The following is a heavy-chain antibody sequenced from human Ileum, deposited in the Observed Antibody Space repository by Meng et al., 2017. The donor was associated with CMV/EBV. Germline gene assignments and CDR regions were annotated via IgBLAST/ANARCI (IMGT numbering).Heavy chain of an antibody. V-gene: IGHV4-4*07. CDR3: ARWVPGSPGFDF. CDR1: GDSTNKKY. J-gene: IGHJ4*01. Sequence: QVPLQGAVPGLLKPSEALSLTCIVSGDSTNKKYWNWVRQPAGKGLEWIGRIHSTGDTYYNPSLKSRVTISIDTSKNQFFLNLNSVTAADTAMYYCARWVPGSPGFDFWGHGTLVTVSS. CDR2: IHSTGDT. D-gene: IGHD1-1*01.